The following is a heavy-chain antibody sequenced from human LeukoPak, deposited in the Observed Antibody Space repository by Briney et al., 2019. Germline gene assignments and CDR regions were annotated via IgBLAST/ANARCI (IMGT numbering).Heavy chain of an antibody. CDR3: ARHSTSHSSDAFDI. Sequence: GESLKISCKGSGYSFTSYWIAWVRQMPGKGLEWMGIIYPGDSYTTYSPSFQGQVTISVDKSITTAYLQWNSLKASDSAIYYCARHSTSHSSDAFDIWGQGTLVIVSS. J-gene: IGHJ3*02. D-gene: IGHD6-6*01. CDR2: IYPGDSYT. CDR1: GYSFTSYW. V-gene: IGHV5-51*01.